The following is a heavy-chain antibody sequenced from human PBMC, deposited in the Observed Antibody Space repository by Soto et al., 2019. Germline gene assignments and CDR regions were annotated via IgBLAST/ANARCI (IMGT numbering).Heavy chain of an antibody. CDR3: ISTLGARFDY. CDR1: GYTFTSYG. Sequence: GASVKVSCKASGYTFTSYGISWVRQAPGQGLEWMGVINPSIGTTTYAQKFQGRVTMTSDTSTSSVYMEVSSLRSEDSDVYYGISTLGARFDYWGQGTLVTVSS. J-gene: IGHJ4*02. V-gene: IGHV1-46*03. CDR2: INPSIGTT. D-gene: IGHD1-26*01.